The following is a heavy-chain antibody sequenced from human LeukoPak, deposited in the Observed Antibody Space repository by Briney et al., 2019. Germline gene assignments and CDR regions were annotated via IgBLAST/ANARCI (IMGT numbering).Heavy chain of an antibody. D-gene: IGHD1-26*01. Sequence: ASVKVSCKVSGYTLTELSMHWVRQAPGKGLEWMGGFDPEDGETIYAQKFQGRVTMTEDTSTDTAYMGLSSLRSEDTAVYYCATLESKVGTFDYWGQGTLVTVSS. CDR2: FDPEDGET. V-gene: IGHV1-24*01. J-gene: IGHJ4*02. CDR3: ATLESKVGTFDY. CDR1: GYTLTELS.